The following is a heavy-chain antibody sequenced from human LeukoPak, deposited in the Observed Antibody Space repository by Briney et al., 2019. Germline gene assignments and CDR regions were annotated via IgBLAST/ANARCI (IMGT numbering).Heavy chain of an antibody. CDR1: GFTFSSYA. J-gene: IGHJ4*02. Sequence: GRSLRLSCAASGFTFSSYAMPWVRQAPGKGLEWVAVISYDGSNKYYADSVKGRFTISRDNSKNTLYLQMNSLRAEDTAVYYGAKDHRQWTNYDILTGYCDYWGQGTLVTVSS. V-gene: IGHV3-30*04. D-gene: IGHD3-9*01. CDR2: ISYDGSNK. CDR3: AKDHRQWTNYDILTGYCDY.